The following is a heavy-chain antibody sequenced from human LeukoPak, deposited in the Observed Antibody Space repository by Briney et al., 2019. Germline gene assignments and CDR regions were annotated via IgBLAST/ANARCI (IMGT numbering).Heavy chain of an antibody. CDR2: INHSEST. Sequence: SETLSLTCAVYGGSFSGYYWSWIRQPPGKGLDWIGEINHSESTNYNPSLKSRVTISVDTSKNQFSLRLSSVTAADTAAYYCARGRLRSLGFDPWGQGTLVTVSS. CDR1: GGSFSGYY. J-gene: IGHJ5*02. CDR3: ARGRLRSLGFDP. D-gene: IGHD4-17*01. V-gene: IGHV4-34*01.